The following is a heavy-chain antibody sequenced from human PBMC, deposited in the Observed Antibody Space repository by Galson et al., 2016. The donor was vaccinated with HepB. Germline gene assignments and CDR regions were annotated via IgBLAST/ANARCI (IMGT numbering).Heavy chain of an antibody. CDR2: ISSSTNYI. Sequence: SLRLSCAASGFTFTAYSMPWVRQAPGKGLEWVSFISSSTNYIYYADSLKGRFTISRDNAKNSVYLQMNSLRAEDTAVYYCARERYKRQIDFWGQGTLVTVSS. J-gene: IGHJ4*02. D-gene: IGHD1-1*01. CDR1: GFTFTAYS. V-gene: IGHV3-21*01. CDR3: ARERYKRQIDF.